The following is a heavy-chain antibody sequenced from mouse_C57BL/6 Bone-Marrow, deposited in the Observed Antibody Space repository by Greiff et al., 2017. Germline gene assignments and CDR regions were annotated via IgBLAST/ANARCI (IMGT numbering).Heavy chain of an antibody. CDR1: GYTFTSYW. V-gene: IGHV1-59*01. CDR2: IDPSDSYT. Sequence: VKLQQPGAELVRPGTSVKLSCKASGYTFTSYWMHWVKQRPGQGLEWIGVIDPSDSYTNYNQKFKGKATLTVDTSSSTAYMQLSSLTSEDSAVYYCARGGWPYDYAMDYWGQGTSVTVSS. J-gene: IGHJ4*01. CDR3: ARGGWPYDYAMDY. D-gene: IGHD1-1*02.